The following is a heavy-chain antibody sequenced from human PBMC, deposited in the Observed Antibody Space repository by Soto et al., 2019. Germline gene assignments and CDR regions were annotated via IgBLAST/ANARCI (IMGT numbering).Heavy chain of an antibody. CDR3: ARAYMIRARLLGLAPHFDY. V-gene: IGHV4-30-4*08. CDR2: IYYSGST. J-gene: IGHJ4*02. D-gene: IGHD3-16*01. CDR1: GGSISSGGYY. Sequence: PSETLSLTCTVSGGSISSGGYYWSWIRQHPGKGLEWIGYIYYSGSTYYNPSLKSRVTISVDTSKNQFSLKLSSVTAADTAVYYCARAYMIRARLLGLAPHFDYWGQGTLVTVSS.